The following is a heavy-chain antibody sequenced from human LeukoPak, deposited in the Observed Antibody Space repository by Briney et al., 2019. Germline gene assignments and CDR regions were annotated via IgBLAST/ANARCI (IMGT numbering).Heavy chain of an antibody. Sequence: PGGSLRLSCAASGFTFSSYAMSWVRQAPGKGLEWVSSISGSGGSTHYADSVKGRFTISRDNSKNTLYLQMNSLRAEDTAVYYCAKDLSGEPYYYYYYMDVWGKGTTVTVSS. CDR1: GFTFSSYA. J-gene: IGHJ6*03. V-gene: IGHV3-23*01. D-gene: IGHD3-10*01. CDR3: AKDLSGEPYYYYYYMDV. CDR2: ISGSGGST.